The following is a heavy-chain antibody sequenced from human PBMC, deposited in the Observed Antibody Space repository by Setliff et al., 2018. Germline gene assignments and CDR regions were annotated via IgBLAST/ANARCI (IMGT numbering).Heavy chain of an antibody. Sequence: SETLSLTCTVSGGSISSSSYYWGWIRQPPGKGLEWIGSIYYSGSTYYNPSLKSRVTISVDTSKNQFSLKLSSVTAADTAVYYCTRLYYGSRALCLDVWGQGSPVTVSS. CDR2: IYYSGST. CDR1: GGSISSSSYY. D-gene: IGHD3-10*01. J-gene: IGHJ4*02. V-gene: IGHV4-39*07. CDR3: TRLYYGSRALCLDV.